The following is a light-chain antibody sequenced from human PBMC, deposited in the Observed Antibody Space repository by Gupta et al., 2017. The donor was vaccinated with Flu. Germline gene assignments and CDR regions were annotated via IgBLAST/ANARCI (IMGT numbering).Light chain of an antibody. V-gene: IGKV3-11*01. J-gene: IGKJ4*01. CDR2: DAS. Sequence: KATLSCRGNKSLSSCLAWYQQRPGQAPRLLIYDASNRATGIPDRFSGSGSGTDFTLTINSLEPEDFALYYCHQRSHWPLSFGGGTKVEIE. CDR3: HQRSHWPLS. CDR1: KSLSSC.